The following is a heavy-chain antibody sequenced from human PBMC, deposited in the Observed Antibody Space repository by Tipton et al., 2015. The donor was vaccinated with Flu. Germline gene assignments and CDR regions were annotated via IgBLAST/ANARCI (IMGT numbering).Heavy chain of an antibody. CDR2: LSYSGNT. CDR1: GGSVNGYF. CDR3: ARLSFYDVDLKNFYFDY. J-gene: IGHJ4*02. Sequence: GLVKPSETLSLTCTVSGGSVNGYFWSWIRQPPGKGLEWIGGLSYSGNTYYNPSLKSRVVISVDTSKNQFSLKLTSATAADTAIYYCARLSFYDVDLKNFYFDYWGQGALVTVSS. V-gene: IGHV4-59*04. D-gene: IGHD3-10*02.